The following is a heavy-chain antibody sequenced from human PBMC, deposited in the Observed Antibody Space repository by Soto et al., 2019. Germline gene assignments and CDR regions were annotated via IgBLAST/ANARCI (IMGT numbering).Heavy chain of an antibody. CDR3: ARAPIRLCSGDNCYSGLDS. CDR1: GGTFSSYA. J-gene: IGHJ4*02. Sequence: QVQLVQSGAEVKKPGSSLKVSCKSSGGTFSSYAISWVRQAPGQGLEWLGGSIPIFNKVNYAQKSQGRVTLTADDSPSTAYMEWSSLRSDDTAVYYCARAPIRLCSGDNCYSGLDSWGQGTLVIVSS. CDR2: SIPIFNKV. V-gene: IGHV1-69*12. D-gene: IGHD2-15*01.